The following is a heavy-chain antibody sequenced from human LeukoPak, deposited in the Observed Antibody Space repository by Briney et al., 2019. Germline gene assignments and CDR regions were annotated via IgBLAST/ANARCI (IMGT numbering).Heavy chain of an antibody. J-gene: IGHJ4*02. V-gene: IGHV4-59*08. CDR2: IYYSGST. Sequence: PSETLSLTCTVSGGSISSYYWSWIRQPPGKGLEWIGYIYYSGSTNYNPSLKSRVTISVDTSKNQFSLKLSSVTAADTAVYYCASSVTKYYFDYWGQGTLVTVPS. D-gene: IGHD4-17*01. CDR1: GGSISSYY. CDR3: ASSVTKYYFDY.